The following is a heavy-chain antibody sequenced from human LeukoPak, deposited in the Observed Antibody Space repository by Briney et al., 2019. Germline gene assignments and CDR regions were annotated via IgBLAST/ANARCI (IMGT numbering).Heavy chain of an antibody. CDR3: AKDQSAYYYYGMDV. CDR1: GFTFSSYG. CDR2: ISYDGSNK. J-gene: IGHJ6*02. Sequence: GRSLRLSCAASGFTFSSYGMHWVRQAPGKGLEWVAVISYDGSNKYYADSVKGRFTISRDNSKNTLYLQMNSLRAEDMAVYYCAKDQSAYYYYGMDVWGQGTTVTVPS. V-gene: IGHV3-30*18.